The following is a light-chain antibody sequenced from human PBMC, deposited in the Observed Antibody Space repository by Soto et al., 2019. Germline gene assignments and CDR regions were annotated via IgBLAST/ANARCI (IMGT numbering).Light chain of an antibody. CDR2: GNS. V-gene: IGLV1-40*01. CDR3: QSYDSSLSGLV. CDR1: SSNIGAGYD. Sequence: QAVVTQPPSVSGAPGQRGTISCTGSSSNIGAGYDVHWYQQLPGTAPKLLIYGNSNRPSGVPDRFSGSKSGTSASLAITGLQAEDEADYYCQSYDSSLSGLVFGGGTKLTVL. J-gene: IGLJ2*01.